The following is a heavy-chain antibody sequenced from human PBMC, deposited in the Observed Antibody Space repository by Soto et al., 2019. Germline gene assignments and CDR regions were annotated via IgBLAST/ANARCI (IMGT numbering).Heavy chain of an antibody. J-gene: IGHJ6*02. CDR1: GGSISSYY. CDR3: ARGGGYDFRSSQAPPIDV. Sequence: SETLSLTCTVSGGSISSYYWSWIRQPAGKRLEWIGYLYYTGSTNYNPALKSRVTISLDTSKNQFSLKVRSVTAADTAVYYCARGGGYDFRSSQAPPIDVWGQGTTVTVS. V-gene: IGHV4-59*01. CDR2: LYYTGST. D-gene: IGHD3-3*01.